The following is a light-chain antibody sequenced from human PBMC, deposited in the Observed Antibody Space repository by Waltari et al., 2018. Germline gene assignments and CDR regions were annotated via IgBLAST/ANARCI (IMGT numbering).Light chain of an antibody. V-gene: IGKV3-11*01. CDR3: QHRDNWLFT. Sequence: EIVLPQAPATLSFSPGDRATLSCRASQSIQTFLAWYQQNPGQAPRLLIYNSSLRASGVPVRFSGSGSGTDFTLTISHLEPEDFAFYFCQHRDNWLFTFGPGTKVEIK. J-gene: IGKJ3*01. CDR1: QSIQTF. CDR2: NSS.